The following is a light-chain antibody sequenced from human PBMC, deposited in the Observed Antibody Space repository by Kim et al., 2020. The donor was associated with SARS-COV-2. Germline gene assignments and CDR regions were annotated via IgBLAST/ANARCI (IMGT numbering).Light chain of an antibody. CDR3: QQRNTWLT. J-gene: IGKJ4*01. Sequence: SLSPGESATLSCRAGQSVGSSLASYRQRFGQAPRFLIYDASKRATSIPARFSGSGSGTDFTLTISSLGPEDCAVYYCQQRNTWLTFGGGTKVDIK. V-gene: IGKV3-11*01. CDR2: DAS. CDR1: QSVGSS.